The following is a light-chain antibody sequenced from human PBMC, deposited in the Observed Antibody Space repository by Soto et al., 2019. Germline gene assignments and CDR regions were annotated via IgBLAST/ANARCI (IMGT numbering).Light chain of an antibody. V-gene: IGLV2-8*01. CDR2: HVS. J-gene: IGLJ7*01. CDR1: GTDVGQYNY. Sequence: QSALTQPPSASGSPGQSVTISCTGAGTDVGQYNYVSWYQQHPGKAPKLLIYHVSRRPSGVPARFSGSKSGNTASLTVSGLQTEDEADYYCSSYTNINTRACVFGTGTQLTVL. CDR3: SSYTNINTRACV.